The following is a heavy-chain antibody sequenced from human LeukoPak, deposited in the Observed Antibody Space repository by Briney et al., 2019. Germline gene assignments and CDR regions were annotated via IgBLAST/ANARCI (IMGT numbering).Heavy chain of an antibody. Sequence: PGGSLRLSCAASGLTFSSYAMSWVRQASGKGLVWFSGISGSGDGTYYADSGKGRFTISRDNAKNTMYLQMNSLRAEDTAVYYCAKGGVVGPITVARRAYYSYYMDVWGKGTTVTVSS. CDR3: AKGGVVGPITVARRAYYSYYMDV. CDR1: GLTFSSYA. D-gene: IGHD1-26*01. J-gene: IGHJ6*03. CDR2: ISGSGDGT. V-gene: IGHV3-23*01.